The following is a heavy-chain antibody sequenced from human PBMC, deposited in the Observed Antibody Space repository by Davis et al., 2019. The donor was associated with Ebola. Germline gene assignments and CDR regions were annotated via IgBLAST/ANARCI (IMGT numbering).Heavy chain of an antibody. V-gene: IGHV3-9*01. CDR3: AKDRLRGYSYGYSGLNYFDY. D-gene: IGHD5-18*01. CDR2: ISWNSGSI. J-gene: IGHJ4*02. Sequence: LRLSCAASGFTFADYAMHWVRQAPGKGLEWVSGISWNSGSIGYADSVKGRFTISRDNAKNSLYLQMNSLRTEGTALYYCAKDRLRGYSYGYSGLNYFDYWGQGTLVTVSS. CDR1: GFTFADYA.